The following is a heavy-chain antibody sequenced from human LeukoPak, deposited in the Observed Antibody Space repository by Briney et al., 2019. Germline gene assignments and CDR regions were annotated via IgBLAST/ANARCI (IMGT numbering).Heavy chain of an antibody. CDR3: AREGSDIVVVPAAIYYWFDP. J-gene: IGHJ5*02. CDR2: INHSGST. Sequence: SETLSLTCAVYGGSFSGYYWSWIRQPPGKGLEWIGEINHSGSTNYNPSLKSRVTISVDTSKNQFSLKLSSVTAADTAVYYCAREGSDIVVVPAAIYYWFDPWGQGTLVTVSS. D-gene: IGHD2-2*01. V-gene: IGHV4-34*01. CDR1: GGSFSGYY.